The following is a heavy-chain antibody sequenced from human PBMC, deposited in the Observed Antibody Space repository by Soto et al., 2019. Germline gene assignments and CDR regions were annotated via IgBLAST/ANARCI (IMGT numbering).Heavy chain of an antibody. J-gene: IGHJ4*02. CDR1: GGSISSSSYY. D-gene: IGHD5-12*01. CDR2: VYYGGST. CDR3: ARGQYSGYEPTERYFDY. Sequence: ETLSLTCTVSGGSISSSSYYWGWIRQPPGKGLEWIGNVYYGGSTYYNPSLKSRVTISVEKSKSQFSLKLSSVTAADTAVYYCARGQYSGYEPTERYFDYWGQGTLVTVSS. V-gene: IGHV4-39*07.